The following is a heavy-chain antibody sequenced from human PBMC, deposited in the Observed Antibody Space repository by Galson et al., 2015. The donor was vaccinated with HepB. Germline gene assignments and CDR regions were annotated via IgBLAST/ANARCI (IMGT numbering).Heavy chain of an antibody. CDR2: ISGSGGST. CDR3: AKGDLLGDRSDY. CDR1: GFTFSSYA. D-gene: IGHD1-26*01. J-gene: IGHJ4*02. Sequence: SLRLSCAASGFTFSSYAMSWVRQAPGKGLEWVSAISGSGGSTYYADSVKGRFTISRDNSKNTLYLQMNSLRAEDTAVYYCAKGDLLGDRSDYWGQGTLVTVSS. V-gene: IGHV3-23*01.